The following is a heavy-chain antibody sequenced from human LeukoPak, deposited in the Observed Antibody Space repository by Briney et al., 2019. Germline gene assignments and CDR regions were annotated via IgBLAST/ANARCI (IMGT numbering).Heavy chain of an antibody. CDR2: ISDSGGST. CDR3: ANYCSGGSCSTSFYYYGLDV. D-gene: IGHD2-15*01. J-gene: IGHJ6*02. V-gene: IGHV3-23*01. CDR1: GFTFSSYA. Sequence: PGGSLRLSCAASGFTFSSYAVSWVRQAPGKGLEWVSAISDSGGSTYYADSVKGRFTISRDNSKNTLYLQVNGLRAEDTAIYYCANYCSGGSCSTSFYYYGLDVWGQGTTVTVSS.